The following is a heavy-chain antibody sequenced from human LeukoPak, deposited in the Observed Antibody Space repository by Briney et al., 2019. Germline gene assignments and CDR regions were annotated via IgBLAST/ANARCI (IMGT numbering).Heavy chain of an antibody. CDR3: ARKYYYDSSGYYSNFDY. V-gene: IGHV1-18*01. J-gene: IGHJ4*02. Sequence: GASVKVSCKASGYTFTSHGISWVRQAPGQGPEWMGWISADTGNTNYAQKLQGRVTMTTDTSTSTAYMELRSLRSDDTAVYYCARKYYYDSSGYYSNFDYWGQGTLVTVSS. CDR2: ISADTGNT. CDR1: GYTFTSHG. D-gene: IGHD3-22*01.